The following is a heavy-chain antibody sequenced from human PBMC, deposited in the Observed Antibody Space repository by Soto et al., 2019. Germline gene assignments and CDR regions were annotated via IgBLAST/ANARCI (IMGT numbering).Heavy chain of an antibody. CDR1: GFTFSSYA. V-gene: IGHV3-23*01. D-gene: IGHD6-13*01. CDR3: AKARDGAAAGPTKCYGMDV. CDR2: ISGSGDST. Sequence: EVQLLESGGGLVQPGGSLRLSCAASGFTFSSYAMSWVRQAPGKGLEWVSVISGSGDSTYYADSVRGRFTISRDNSKTTLYLQMNSRRAEDTAVYYCAKARDGAAAGPTKCYGMDVWGQGTTVTVSS. J-gene: IGHJ6*02.